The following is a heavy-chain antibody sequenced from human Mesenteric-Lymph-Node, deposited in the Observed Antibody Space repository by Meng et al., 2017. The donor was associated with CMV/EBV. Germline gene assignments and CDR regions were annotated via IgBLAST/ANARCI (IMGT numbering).Heavy chain of an antibody. CDR2: VYWNDNK. J-gene: IGHJ4*02. Sequence: SGPTLVKPTQTLTLTCTFSGFSLTTSGVAVGWIRQPPGEALEWLAHVYWNDNKYYSTSLKSRLTITKDTSKNRVVLTMTNVDPEDTATYYCAHLNGTKWYYYDRWGQGTLVTVSS. CDR3: AHLNGTKWYYYDR. D-gene: IGHD2-15*01. V-gene: IGHV2-5*01. CDR1: GFSLTTSGVA.